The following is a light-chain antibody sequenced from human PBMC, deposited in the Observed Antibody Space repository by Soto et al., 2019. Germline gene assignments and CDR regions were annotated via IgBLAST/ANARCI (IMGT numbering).Light chain of an antibody. Sequence: DIQMTQSPSSLSASVGDRVTITCQASQDIQNYINWYQHTPGKAPKLLIFDASNLQPGVASRFSGRAYGTDFFLTTSSIHPEDFATYFCQQHHDFPYTFGQGTKVDIK. V-gene: IGKV1-33*01. J-gene: IGKJ2*01. CDR1: QDIQNY. CDR2: DAS. CDR3: QQHHDFPYT.